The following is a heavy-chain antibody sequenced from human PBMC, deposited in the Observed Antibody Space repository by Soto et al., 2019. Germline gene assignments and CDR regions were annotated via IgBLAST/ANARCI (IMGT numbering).Heavy chain of an antibody. J-gene: IGHJ6*03. CDR3: ARVRGPLANYYMDV. V-gene: IGHV3-74*01. CDR1: GFTFSSYW. CDR2: INSDGSST. Sequence: VGSLRLSCAASGFTFSSYWMHWVRQAPGKGLVWVSRINSDGSSTSYADSVKGRFTISRDNAKNTLYLQMNSLRAEDTAVYYCARVRGPLANYYMDVWGKGTTVTVSS.